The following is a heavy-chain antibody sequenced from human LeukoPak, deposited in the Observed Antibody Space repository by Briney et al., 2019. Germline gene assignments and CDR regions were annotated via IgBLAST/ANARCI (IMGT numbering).Heavy chain of an antibody. J-gene: IGHJ3*02. V-gene: IGHV4-4*07. Sequence: KASETLSLTCTVSGGSISSYYWSWIRQPAGKGLEWIGRIYTSGSPNYNPSLKSRITISVDTSKNQFSLRLNSVTAADTAVYYCARQLGAYSYPFDIWGQGTKVTVSS. D-gene: IGHD3-16*01. CDR2: IYTSGSP. CDR3: ARQLGAYSYPFDI. CDR1: GGSISSYY.